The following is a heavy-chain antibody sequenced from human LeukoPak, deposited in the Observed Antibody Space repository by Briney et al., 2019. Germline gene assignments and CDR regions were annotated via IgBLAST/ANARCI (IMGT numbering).Heavy chain of an antibody. J-gene: IGHJ4*02. V-gene: IGHV3-23*01. D-gene: IGHD3-16*01. CDR2: VSGSGSTA. CDR3: AKARVTSFDY. CDR1: GFTFNNYV. Sequence: GGSLRLSCAASGFTFNNYVMSWVRQAPGKGLEWVSSVSGSGSTAYYADSVKGRFTISRDNSKNTLYLQMNTMRAEDTATYYCAKARVTSFDYWGQGTLVTVPS.